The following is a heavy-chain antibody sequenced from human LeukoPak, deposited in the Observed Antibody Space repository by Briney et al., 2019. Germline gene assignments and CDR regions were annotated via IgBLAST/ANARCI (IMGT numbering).Heavy chain of an antibody. V-gene: IGHV4-61*02. J-gene: IGHJ5*02. CDR3: ARSAVPPSGWLRAPAPSWFDP. Sequence: PSETLSLTCTVSGGSISSGSYYWSWIRQPAGKGLEWIGRIYTSGSTNYNPSLKSRVTMSVDTSKNQFSLKLSSVTAADTAVYYCARSAVPPSGWLRAPAPSWFDPWGQGTLVTVSS. CDR1: GGSISSGSYY. CDR2: IYTSGST. D-gene: IGHD5-12*01.